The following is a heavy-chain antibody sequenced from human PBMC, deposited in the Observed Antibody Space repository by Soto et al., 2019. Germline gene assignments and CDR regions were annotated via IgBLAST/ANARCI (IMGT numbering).Heavy chain of an antibody. Sequence: SETLSLTCTVSGDSISNSDFYWAWIRQPPGKGLEWIGVIYHTGTTYNNPSLQSRGTTSVDTSTNQFSLKLASVTAGDSAVYFRARRAAAGLVSDLWGQGTRGTVPS. D-gene: IGHD6-25*01. CDR2: IYHTGTT. J-gene: IGHJ1*01. CDR3: ARRAAAGLVSDL. CDR1: GDSISNSDFY. V-gene: IGHV4-39*01.